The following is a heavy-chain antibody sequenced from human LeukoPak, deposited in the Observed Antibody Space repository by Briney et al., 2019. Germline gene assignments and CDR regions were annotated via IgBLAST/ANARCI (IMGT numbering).Heavy chain of an antibody. CDR2: IFYRGSI. D-gene: IGHD3/OR15-3a*01. V-gene: IGHV4-59*12. CDR1: GGSISNYY. Sequence: PPETLSLTCTVSGGSISNYYWSWIRQPPGKGLEWIGYIFYRGSIDYSPSLQSRVTISVDTSKNHLSLRLTSVTAADTAVYFCARGVVLGQDDAFDVWGRGTMVTVSS. CDR3: ARGVVLGQDDAFDV. J-gene: IGHJ3*01.